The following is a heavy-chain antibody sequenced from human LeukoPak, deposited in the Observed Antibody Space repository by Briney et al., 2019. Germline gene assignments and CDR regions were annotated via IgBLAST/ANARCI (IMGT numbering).Heavy chain of an antibody. CDR2: ISSSSSTI. V-gene: IGHV3-48*02. CDR1: GFTFSTNS. D-gene: IGHD3-3*01. CDR3: ARDLFWDFDY. Sequence: GGSLRLSCAASGFTFSTNSVNWVRQAPGKGLEWVSYISSSSSTIHYADSVKGRFTISRDDAKNSLYMQVNSLRDEDTAVYYCARDLFWDFDYWGQGAMVTVSS. J-gene: IGHJ4*02.